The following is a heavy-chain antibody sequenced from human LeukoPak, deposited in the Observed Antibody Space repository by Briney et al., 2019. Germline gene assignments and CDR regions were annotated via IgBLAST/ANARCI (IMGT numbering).Heavy chain of an antibody. V-gene: IGHV4-34*01. CDR1: GGSFSGYY. CDR2: INRCGRT. D-gene: IGHD3-3*01. CDR3: ARGTKAPIYYDFWSGPLNWFDP. Sequence: PSETLSLTCAVYGGSFSGYYWSWIRQPPGKGLEWIGEINRCGRTSYNPSLKSRVTISVDTSKNQFSLKLSSVTAADTAVYYCARGTKAPIYYDFWSGPLNWFDPWGQGTLGTVSS. J-gene: IGHJ5*02.